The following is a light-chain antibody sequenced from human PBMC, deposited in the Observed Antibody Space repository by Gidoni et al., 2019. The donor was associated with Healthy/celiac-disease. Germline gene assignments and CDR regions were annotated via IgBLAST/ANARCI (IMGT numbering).Light chain of an antibody. CDR3: QQYGSSPKT. CDR2: DAS. Sequence: QKPGLAPRLLIYDASSRAPGIPDRFRGSGSGTDFTLTISRLEPEDVAVYYWQQYGSSPKTFGQGTKVEIK. J-gene: IGKJ1*01. V-gene: IGKV3D-20*01.